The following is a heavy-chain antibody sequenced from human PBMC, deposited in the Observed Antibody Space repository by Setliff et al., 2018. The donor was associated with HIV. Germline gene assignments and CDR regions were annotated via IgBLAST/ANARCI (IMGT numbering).Heavy chain of an antibody. CDR3: VRGYRSAWNSWFDA. CDR1: GGTFSNYA. D-gene: IGHD6-19*01. V-gene: IGHV1-69*10. J-gene: IGHJ5*02. Sequence: GASVKVSCKASGGTFSNYAFNWVRQAPGQGPEWMGGIIPILGTVDYAQRSQGRVKITADTSTSTAYIEVSSLRADDTAVYYCVRGYRSAWNSWFDAWGQGTRVTVSS. CDR2: IIPILGTV.